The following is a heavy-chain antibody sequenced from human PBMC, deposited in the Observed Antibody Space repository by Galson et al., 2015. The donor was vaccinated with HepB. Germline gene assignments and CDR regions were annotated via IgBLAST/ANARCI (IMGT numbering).Heavy chain of an antibody. V-gene: IGHV3-33*01. J-gene: IGHJ6*03. CDR1: GFTFSSYG. D-gene: IGHD3-3*01. CDR3: ARDGYDFWSALLRGYYYYMDV. CDR2: IWYDGSNK. Sequence: SLRLSCAASGFTFSSYGMHWVRQAPGKGLEWVAVIWYDGSNKYYADSVKGRFTISRDNSKNTLYLQMNSLRAEDTAVYYCARDGYDFWSALLRGYYYYMDVWGKGTTVTVSS.